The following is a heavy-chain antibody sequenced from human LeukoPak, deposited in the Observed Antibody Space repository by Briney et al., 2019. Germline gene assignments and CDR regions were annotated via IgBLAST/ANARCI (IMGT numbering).Heavy chain of an antibody. D-gene: IGHD3-16*02. CDR1: GFTFSSYA. CDR3: ARGATRYYDYVWGSYRPWHYFDY. V-gene: IGHV3-23*01. Sequence: GGSLRLSCAASGFTFSSYAMSWVRQAPGKGLEWVSGISGSDGSTNYADSVKGRFTISRENSKNTLYLQMNSLRAEDTAVYYCARGATRYYDYVWGSYRPWHYFDYWGQGTLVTVSS. J-gene: IGHJ4*02. CDR2: ISGSDGST.